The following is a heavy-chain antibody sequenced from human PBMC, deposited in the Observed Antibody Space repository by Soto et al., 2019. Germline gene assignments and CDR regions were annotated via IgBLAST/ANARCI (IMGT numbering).Heavy chain of an antibody. V-gene: IGHV5-10-1*01. Sequence: DSLKVSGKGSGDKFTSYWISLVRKITGKGLEWMGRIDPSDSYTNYSPSFQGHVTISADKSISTAYLQWSSLKASDTAMYYCARHPFYDSSGYAAFDISAQATMLTV. D-gene: IGHD3-22*01. CDR2: IDPSDSYT. J-gene: IGHJ3*02. CDR3: ARHPFYDSSGYAAFDI. CDR1: GDKFTSYW.